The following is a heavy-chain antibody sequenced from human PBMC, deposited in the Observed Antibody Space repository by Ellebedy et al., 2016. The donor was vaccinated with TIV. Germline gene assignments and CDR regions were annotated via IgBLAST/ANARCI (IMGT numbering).Heavy chain of an antibody. V-gene: IGHV3-48*02. D-gene: IGHD7-27*01. CDR1: GFTFTSYS. Sequence: GESLKISCAASGFTFTSYSMNWVRQAPGKGLEWVAYISHSSLTIYYAHSVKGRLTVSRDNAKNSLYLQMSSLRDDDTAIYFCARDMAWGNERVNDALDIWGQGTMVTVSP. CDR2: ISHSSLTI. CDR3: ARDMAWGNERVNDALDI. J-gene: IGHJ3*02.